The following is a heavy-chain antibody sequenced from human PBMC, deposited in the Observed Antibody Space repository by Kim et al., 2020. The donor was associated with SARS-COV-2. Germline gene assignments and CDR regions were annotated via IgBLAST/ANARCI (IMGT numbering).Heavy chain of an antibody. J-gene: IGHJ6*02. CDR3: AKGARGSYYYGMDV. D-gene: IGHD3-16*01. V-gene: IGHV3-30*18. CDR1: RFTFSSYG. CDR2: ISYDGSNK. Sequence: GGSLRLSCAASRFTFSSYGMHWVRQAPGKGLEWVAVISYDGSNKYYADSVKGRFTISRDNSKNTLYLQMNSLRAEDTAVYYCAKGARGSYYYGMDVWGQGTTVTVSS.